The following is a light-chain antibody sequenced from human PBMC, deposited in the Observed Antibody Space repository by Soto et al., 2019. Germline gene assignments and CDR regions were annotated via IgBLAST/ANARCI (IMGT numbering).Light chain of an antibody. CDR2: EVS. CDR1: SSDVGTYNY. V-gene: IGLV2-14*01. CDR3: SSFSSTTTYA. J-gene: IGLJ1*01. Sequence: QSGLTQPASVSGSPGQSSTISCTGTSSDVGTYNYVSWYQHHPGEAPKLIIYEVSYGPSGVSNRFSGCKSGSTASLTISGLQAEDESDYYCSSFSSTTTYAFGTGTKVTVL.